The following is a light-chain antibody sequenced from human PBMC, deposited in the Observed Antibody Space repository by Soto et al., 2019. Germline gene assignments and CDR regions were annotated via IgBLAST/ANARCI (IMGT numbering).Light chain of an antibody. J-gene: IGLJ1*01. Sequence: QSVLTQPPSASGSPGQAVSISCTGTGSDVGTYNFVSWYQQHPGKAPKLLIYEATKRPSGVPDRFSGSKSGNTASLTVSGLQAEDEAEYFCSSYTGDRHFYVFGTGTKVPVL. CDR3: SSYTGDRHFYV. CDR2: EAT. V-gene: IGLV2-8*01. CDR1: GSDVGTYNF.